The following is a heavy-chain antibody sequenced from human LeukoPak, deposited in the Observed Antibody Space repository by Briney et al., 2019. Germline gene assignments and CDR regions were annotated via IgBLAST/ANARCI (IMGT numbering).Heavy chain of an antibody. V-gene: IGHV1-8*01. CDR1: GYTFTSYD. D-gene: IGHD3-9*01. Sequence: ASVKVSCKASGYTFTSYDINWVRQATGQGLEWMGWMNPNRGNTGYAQKFQGRVTMTRNTSISTAYMELSSLRSEDTAVYYCAREANVLRYFDWLLLKYPNWFDPWGQGTLVTVSS. J-gene: IGHJ5*02. CDR2: MNPNRGNT. CDR3: AREANVLRYFDWLLLKYPNWFDP.